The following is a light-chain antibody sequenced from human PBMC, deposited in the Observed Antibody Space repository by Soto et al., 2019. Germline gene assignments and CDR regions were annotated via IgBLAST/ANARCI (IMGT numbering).Light chain of an antibody. CDR2: GNG. CDR3: QSYAKRVTADV. V-gene: IGLV1-40*01. CDR1: TSNIGAGYE. J-gene: IGLJ1*01. Sequence: QTVLTQPPSESGSPGQRVTVSCTGPTSNIGAGYEVHWYHQLPGTAPKLLVSGNGVRPSGVPDRLSASTSGTSASLAITGLLAEDEGHCFCQSYAKRVTADVFGSGTKVTVL.